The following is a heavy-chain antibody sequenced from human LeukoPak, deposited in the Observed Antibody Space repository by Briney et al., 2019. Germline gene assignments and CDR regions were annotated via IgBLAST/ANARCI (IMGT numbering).Heavy chain of an antibody. CDR3: ARGQIRGHIVVVTRVPRGHYFDY. CDR2: TYYRSKWYK. V-gene: IGHV6-1*01. Sequence: SQTLSLTCAISGDSVSSNRAAWNWIRQSPSRGLEWLGRTYYRSKWYKDYAVSLKSRITINPDTSKNQFCLQLNSVTPEDTAVYYCARGQIRGHIVVVTRVPRGHYFDYWGQGTLVTVSS. CDR1: GDSVSSNRAA. D-gene: IGHD2-21*02. J-gene: IGHJ4*02.